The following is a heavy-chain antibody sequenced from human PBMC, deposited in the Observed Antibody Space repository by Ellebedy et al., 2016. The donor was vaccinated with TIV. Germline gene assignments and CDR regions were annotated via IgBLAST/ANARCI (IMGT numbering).Heavy chain of an antibody. D-gene: IGHD2-2*01. CDR1: GYTFTSYG. J-gene: IGHJ4*02. Sequence: ASVKVSCKASGYTFTSYGISWVRQAPGQGLEWMGWISAYNGNTNYAQKLQGRVTMTTDTSTSTAYMELRSLRSDDTAVYYCARGPYCSSTSCYAGIVSRGDYWGQGTLVTVSS. V-gene: IGHV1-18*01. CDR3: ARGPYCSSTSCYAGIVSRGDY. CDR2: ISAYNGNT.